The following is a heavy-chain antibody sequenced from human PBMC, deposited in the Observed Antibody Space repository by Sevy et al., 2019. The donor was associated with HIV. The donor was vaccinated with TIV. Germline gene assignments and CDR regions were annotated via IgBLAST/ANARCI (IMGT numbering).Heavy chain of an antibody. CDR3: TRQGNYYDSSGYYPHDAFDI. CDR1: GFTFSGSA. D-gene: IGHD3-22*01. V-gene: IGHV3-73*01. Sequence: GGSLRLSCAASGFTFSGSAMHWVRQASGKGLGWVGRIRSKANSYTTEYAAAVRCRFTISRDDYKNTAYLQMKSLKTEDTAVYYCTRQGNYYDSSGYYPHDAFDIWGQGTMVTVSS. CDR2: IRSKANSYTT. J-gene: IGHJ3*02.